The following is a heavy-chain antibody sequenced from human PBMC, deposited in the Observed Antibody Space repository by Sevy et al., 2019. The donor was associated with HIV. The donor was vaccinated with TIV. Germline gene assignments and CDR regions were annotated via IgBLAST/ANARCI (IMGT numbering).Heavy chain of an antibody. D-gene: IGHD3-22*01. V-gene: IGHV3-30-3*01. CDR1: GFTFSSYA. CDR3: ARKGDYYVSSGLRALLFDY. CDR2: ISYDGSNK. Sequence: GGSVRLSCAASGFTFSSYAMHWVRQAPGKGLEWVAVISYDGSNKYYADSVKGRFTISRDNSKNTLYLQMNSLRAEDTAVYYCARKGDYYVSSGLRALLFDYWGQGTLVTVSS. J-gene: IGHJ4*02.